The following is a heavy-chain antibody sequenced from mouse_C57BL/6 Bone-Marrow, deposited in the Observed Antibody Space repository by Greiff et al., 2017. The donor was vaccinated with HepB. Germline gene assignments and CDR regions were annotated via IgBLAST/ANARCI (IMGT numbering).Heavy chain of an antibody. CDR2: IDPSDSYT. Sequence: VKQSCKASGYTFTRYWMQWVKQRPGQGLEWIGEIDPSDSYTNYNQKFKGKATLTVDTSSSTAYMQLSSLTSEDSAVYYCARLLLRYSYWYFDVWGTGTTVTVSS. J-gene: IGHJ1*03. V-gene: IGHV1-50*01. CDR1: GYTFTRYW. CDR3: ARLLLRYSYWYFDV. D-gene: IGHD1-1*01.